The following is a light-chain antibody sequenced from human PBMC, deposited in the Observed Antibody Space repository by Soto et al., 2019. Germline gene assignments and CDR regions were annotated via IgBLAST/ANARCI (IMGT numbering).Light chain of an antibody. CDR3: CSYVDSTTSYV. CDR1: SSDVGSYNL. J-gene: IGLJ1*01. Sequence: QSVLTQPASVSGSPGRSITISCTGTSSDVGSYNLVSWYQQHPGTAPKLMIYEGSKRPSGISNRFSGSKSGNAASLTISGLQAEDEADYYCCSYVDSTTSYVFGTGTKVTVL. CDR2: EGS. V-gene: IGLV2-23*01.